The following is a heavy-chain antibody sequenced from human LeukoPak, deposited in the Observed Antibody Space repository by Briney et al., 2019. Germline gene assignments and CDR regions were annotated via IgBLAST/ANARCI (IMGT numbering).Heavy chain of an antibody. CDR2: IYRIGNT. CDR3: AGRGQIYFRD. Sequence: SETLSLTCSVSGDSIISDYWSWIRQPPGKGLEWIGYIYRIGNTDYSPSLKSRVTVSLDTSKNQLSLNLTSVTAADTAVYYCAGRGQIYFRDWGQGTLVTVSS. CDR1: GDSIISDY. V-gene: IGHV4-4*08. J-gene: IGHJ1*01.